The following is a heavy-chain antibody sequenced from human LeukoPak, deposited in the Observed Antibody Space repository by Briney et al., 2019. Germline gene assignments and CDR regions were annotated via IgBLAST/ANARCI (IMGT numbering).Heavy chain of an antibody. D-gene: IGHD2-8*01. Sequence: PGRSLRLSCAASAFTFSSYGMHWVRQAPGKGLEWVAVIWYDGSDKYYADSVKGRFTISRDNSKNTLYLQMNSLRVEDTAVYYCAKDLLYSRGSRLLDYWGQGTLVTVSS. CDR2: IWYDGSDK. J-gene: IGHJ4*02. CDR3: AKDLLYSRGSRLLDY. CDR1: AFTFSSYG. V-gene: IGHV3-33*06.